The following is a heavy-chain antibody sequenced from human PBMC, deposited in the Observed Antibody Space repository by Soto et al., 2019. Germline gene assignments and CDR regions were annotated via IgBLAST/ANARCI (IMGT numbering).Heavy chain of an antibody. CDR1: GGTFSSYA. Sequence: QVQLVQSGAEVKKPGSSVKVSCKASGGTFSSYAISWVRQAPGQGLEWMGGIIPIFGTANYAQKFQGRVTITADESTSTAYMELSSLRSEDTAVYYCARVAVAGTVGLYYYYGMDVWGQGTTVTVSS. D-gene: IGHD6-19*01. J-gene: IGHJ6*02. V-gene: IGHV1-69*01. CDR3: ARVAVAGTVGLYYYYGMDV. CDR2: IIPIFGTA.